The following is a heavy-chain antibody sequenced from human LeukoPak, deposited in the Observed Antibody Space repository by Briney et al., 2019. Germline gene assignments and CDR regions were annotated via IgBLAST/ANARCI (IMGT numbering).Heavy chain of an antibody. CDR3: ARVRGSYSADY. J-gene: IGHJ4*02. Sequence: GGSLRLSCAASGFTFSNYAMSWIRQAPGKGLEWVSYISGSGAATYYADSVKGRFTISRDNPKDSLYLQLNSLRAEDTALYYCARVRGSYSADYWGQGTLVTVSS. CDR2: ISGSGAAT. V-gene: IGHV3-11*01. D-gene: IGHD1-26*01. CDR1: GFTFSNYA.